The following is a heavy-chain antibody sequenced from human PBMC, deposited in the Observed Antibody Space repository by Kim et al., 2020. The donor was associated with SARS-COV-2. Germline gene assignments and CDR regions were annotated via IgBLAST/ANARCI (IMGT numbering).Heavy chain of an antibody. CDR3: VRCDDYADPFDN. CDR2: FYYSGST. D-gene: IGHD3-16*01. V-gene: IGHV4-59*08. J-gene: IGHJ4*02. Sequence: SETLSLTCIVSGASIRRYYWSWIRQPPGKGLVWVGSFYYSGSTNNHPSLKSRVTITVVTSTNESFLKLSSVTAADTAVYYCVRCDDYADPFDNGGQGILVTVSS. CDR1: GASIRRYY.